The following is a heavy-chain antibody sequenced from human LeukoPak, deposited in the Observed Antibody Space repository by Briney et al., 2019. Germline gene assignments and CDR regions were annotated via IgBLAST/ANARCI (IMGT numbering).Heavy chain of an antibody. D-gene: IGHD3-3*01. CDR2: ISGGGGSI. Sequence: GGTLRLSCAASGFTFSSYAMSWVRQAPGKGLEWVSAISGGGGSIYYADSVKGRFTISRDKSKNTLYLQMNSLRAEDTALYYCAKDFWSGYYSGYFDYWGQGTLVTVSS. V-gene: IGHV3-23*01. CDR1: GFTFSSYA. CDR3: AKDFWSGYYSGYFDY. J-gene: IGHJ4*02.